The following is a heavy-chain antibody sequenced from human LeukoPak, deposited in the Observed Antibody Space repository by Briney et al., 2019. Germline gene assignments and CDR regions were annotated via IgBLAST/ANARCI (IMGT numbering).Heavy chain of an antibody. CDR3: ARAVTYYYDSSGSFDI. V-gene: IGHV1-69*06. CDR1: GGTFSSYA. D-gene: IGHD3-22*01. CDR2: IIPIFGTA. J-gene: IGHJ3*02. Sequence: SVKVSYKASGGTFSSYAISWVRQAPGQGLEWMGGIIPIFGTANYAQKFQGRVTITADKSTSTAYMELSSLRSEDTAVYYCARAVTYYYDSSGSFDIWGQGTMVTVSS.